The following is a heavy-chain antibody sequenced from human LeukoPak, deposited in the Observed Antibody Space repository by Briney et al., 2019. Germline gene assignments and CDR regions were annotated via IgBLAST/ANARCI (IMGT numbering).Heavy chain of an antibody. Sequence: PGGSLRLSCAASGFTFSSYWMSWVRQAPGKGLEWVAHINPDGSDKYYVGSVKGRFTISRDNAKNSLYLEMNSLRAEDTAVYYCASRLYGGPFDNWGQGTMVTVSS. CDR1: GFTFSSYW. CDR2: INPDGSDK. V-gene: IGHV3-7*01. CDR3: ASRLYGGPFDN. J-gene: IGHJ3*02. D-gene: IGHD4-23*01.